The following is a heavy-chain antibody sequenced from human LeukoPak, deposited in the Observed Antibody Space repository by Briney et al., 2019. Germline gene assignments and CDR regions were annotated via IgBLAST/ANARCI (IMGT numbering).Heavy chain of an antibody. CDR1: GGSISSGSYY. D-gene: IGHD4-23*01. CDR3: ASRGNSGFRGWFDP. J-gene: IGHJ5*02. Sequence: SETLSLTCTVSGGSISSGSYYWSWIRQPPGKGLEWIGYIYYSGSTNYNPSLKSRVTISVDTSKNQFSLKLSSVTAADTAVYYCASRGNSGFRGWFDPWGQGTLVTVSS. CDR2: IYYSGST. V-gene: IGHV4-61*01.